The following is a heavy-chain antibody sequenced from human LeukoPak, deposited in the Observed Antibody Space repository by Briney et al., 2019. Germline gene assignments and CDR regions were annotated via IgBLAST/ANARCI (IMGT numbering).Heavy chain of an antibody. CDR3: ARDHDSGWCIDAFDV. D-gene: IGHD6-19*01. CDR2: TYYRSKWYN. Sequence: SQTLSLTCVISGDSVSRNSAAWNWIRQSPSRGPEWLGRTYYRSKWYNDYAAFVKGRIIIKADTSKNQFSLQLSSVTPEDSALYYCARDHDSGWCIDAFDVWGQGIMVTVSS. J-gene: IGHJ3*01. V-gene: IGHV6-1*01. CDR1: GDSVSRNSAA.